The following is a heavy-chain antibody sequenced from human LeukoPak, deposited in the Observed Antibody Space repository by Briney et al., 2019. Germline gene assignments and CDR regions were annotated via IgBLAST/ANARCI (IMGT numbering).Heavy chain of an antibody. J-gene: IGHJ4*02. CDR1: GFTFSTTA. Sequence: SGGSLGLSCAASGFTFSTTAMHWVRQAPGKGLESVAIMAFDGTDINYIDSVKGRFTISRDNSKNTLYLEMNSLRTEDTAVYYCVRDARGSLDYWGQGTLVTVSS. CDR2: MAFDGTDI. CDR3: VRDARGSLDY. V-gene: IGHV3-30-3*01.